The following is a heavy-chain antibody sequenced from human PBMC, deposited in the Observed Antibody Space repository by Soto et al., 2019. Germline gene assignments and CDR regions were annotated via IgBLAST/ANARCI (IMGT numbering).Heavy chain of an antibody. CDR1: GFTFSKAW. J-gene: IGHJ4*02. CDR2: IKSKTSGETT. V-gene: IGHV3-15*01. CDR3: NTATDGGVSAREVTDY. D-gene: IGHD6-6*01. Sequence: GGSLRLSCAVSGFTFSKAWMSWVRQAPGKGLEWVGRIKSKTSGETTDYAAPVKGRFSISRDDSRNTLNLQMNSLTTEETGVYYCNTATDGGVSAREVTDYWGQGTLVTVSS.